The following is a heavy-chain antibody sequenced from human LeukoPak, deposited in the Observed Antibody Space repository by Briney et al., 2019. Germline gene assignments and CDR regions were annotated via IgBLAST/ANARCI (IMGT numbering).Heavy chain of an antibody. D-gene: IGHD1-26*01. CDR1: GVSISNNYLY. CDR2: VHHIGST. Sequence: PSETLSLTCTVPGVSISNNYLYWAWIRQPPGKGRELLVSVHHIGSTFHNSSLKSRVTISADTSQNQFSLSLTSVTAADTAVYYCATLGLLRGAGFNLATHFDYWGQGTLVAVSS. CDR3: ATLGLLRGAGFNLATHFDY. V-gene: IGHV4-39*01. J-gene: IGHJ4*02.